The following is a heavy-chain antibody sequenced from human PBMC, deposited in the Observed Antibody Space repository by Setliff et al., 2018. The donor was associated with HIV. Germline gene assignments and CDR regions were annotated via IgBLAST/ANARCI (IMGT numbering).Heavy chain of an antibody. V-gene: IGHV1-69*05. CDR3: ARVYGSGSYCWFDP. J-gene: IGHJ5*02. CDR2: IIPIFGTA. Sequence: GAPVKVSCKASGGTFSSYAISWVRQAPGQGLEWMGGIIPIFGTANYAQKFQGRVTITTDESTSTAYMELSSLRSEDTAVYYCARVYGSGSYCWFDPWGQGTLGTVSS. CDR1: GGTFSSYA. D-gene: IGHD3-10*01.